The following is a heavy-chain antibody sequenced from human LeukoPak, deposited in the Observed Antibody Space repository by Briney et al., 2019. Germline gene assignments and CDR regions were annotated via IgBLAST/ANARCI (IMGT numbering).Heavy chain of an antibody. CDR2: INHSGST. CDR3: ARSPLFGIDY. V-gene: IGHV4-34*01. Sequence: SETLSLTCAVYGGSFSGYYWSWIRQPPGKGLEWIGEINHSGSTNYNLSLKSRVTISVDTSKNQFSLKLSSVTAADTAVYYCARSPLFGIDYWGQGTLVTVSS. J-gene: IGHJ4*02. CDR1: GGSFSGYY. D-gene: IGHD3-3*01.